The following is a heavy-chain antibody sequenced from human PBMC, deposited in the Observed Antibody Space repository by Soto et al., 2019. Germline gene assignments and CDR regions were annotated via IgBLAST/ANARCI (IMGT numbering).Heavy chain of an antibody. CDR2: ISGSGGST. Sequence: SLRVSWASSGYTFSSYAMRLVRQTPGKGLEWVSAISGSGGSTYYADSVKGRFTISRDNSKNTLYLQMNSLRAEDTAVYYCAKDRSGYDSGDAFDIWGQGTIVTVAS. V-gene: IGHV3-23*01. D-gene: IGHD5-12*01. CDR1: GYTFSSYA. CDR3: AKDRSGYDSGDAFDI. J-gene: IGHJ3*02.